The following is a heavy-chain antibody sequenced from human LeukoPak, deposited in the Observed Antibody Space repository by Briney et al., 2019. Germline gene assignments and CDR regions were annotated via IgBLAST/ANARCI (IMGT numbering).Heavy chain of an antibody. CDR2: INHSGST. CDR3: ARQGTTVTRRGFFDY. CDR1: GGSFSGYY. J-gene: IGHJ4*02. D-gene: IGHD4-17*01. V-gene: IGHV4-34*01. Sequence: SETLSLTCAVYGGSFSGYYWSWIRQPPGKGLEWIGEINHSGSTNYNPSLKSRVTISVDTSKNQFSLKLSSVTAADTAVYYCARQGTTVTRRGFFDYWGQGTLVTVSS.